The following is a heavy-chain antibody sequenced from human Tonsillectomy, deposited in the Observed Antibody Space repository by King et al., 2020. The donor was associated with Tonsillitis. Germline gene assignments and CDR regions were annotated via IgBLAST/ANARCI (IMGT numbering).Heavy chain of an antibody. CDR2: IDRSTDTP. CDR3: AKGDSGGFYYWFDS. D-gene: IGHD3-22*01. CDR1: GFTFSNYD. J-gene: IGHJ5*01. Sequence: VQLVESGGGLVQPGGSLRLSCAASGFTFSNYDMNWVRQAPGKGLEWVSSIDRSTDTPYYADSVRGRFTISRDNSKNTLYLQMNSLRAEDTALYYCAKGDSGGFYYWFDSWGQGTLVTVSS. V-gene: IGHV3-23*04.